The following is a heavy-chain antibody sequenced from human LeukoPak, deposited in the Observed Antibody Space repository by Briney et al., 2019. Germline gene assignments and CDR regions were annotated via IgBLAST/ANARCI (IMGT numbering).Heavy chain of an antibody. CDR3: AREAPRSDLSSSSHYYYYMDV. CDR2: TRYDGSNK. CDR1: GFTFSSYG. D-gene: IGHD6-6*01. V-gene: IGHV3-30*02. Sequence: PGGSLRLSCAASGFTFSSYGMHWVRQAPGKGLEWVAFTRYDGSNKYYADSVKGRFAISRDNSKNTLYLQMNSLRAEDTAVYYCAREAPRSDLSSSSHYYYYMDVWGKGTTVTVSS. J-gene: IGHJ6*03.